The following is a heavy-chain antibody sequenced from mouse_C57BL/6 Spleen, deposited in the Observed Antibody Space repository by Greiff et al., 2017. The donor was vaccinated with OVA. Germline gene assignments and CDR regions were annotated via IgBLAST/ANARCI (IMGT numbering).Heavy chain of an antibody. Sequence: EVQLQQSGAELVKPGASVKLSCTASGFNIKDYYMHWVKQRTEQGLEWIGRIDPEDGETKYAPKFQGKATITADTSSNTAYLQLSSLTSEDTAVYYSARRTGVATEYYAMDYWGQGTSVTVSS. D-gene: IGHD1-1*01. CDR1: GFNIKDYY. J-gene: IGHJ4*01. CDR3: ARRTGVATEYYAMDY. V-gene: IGHV14-2*01. CDR2: IDPEDGET.